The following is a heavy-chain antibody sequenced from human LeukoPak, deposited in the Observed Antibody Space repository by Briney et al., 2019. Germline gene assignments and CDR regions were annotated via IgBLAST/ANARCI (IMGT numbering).Heavy chain of an antibody. CDR2: IYTSGST. CDR3: ARVRLXRSYYYYYYYMDV. V-gene: IGHV4-4*07. J-gene: IGHJ6*03. CDR1: GGSISSYY. Sequence: PSETLSLTCTVSGGSISSYYWSWLRQPAGKGLEWIGRIYTSGSTNYNPSLTSRVTMSVDTSKNQFSLKPNPVAPPDPAVYYCARVRLXRSYYYYYYYMDVWGKGTTVTVSS. D-gene: IGHD6-19*01.